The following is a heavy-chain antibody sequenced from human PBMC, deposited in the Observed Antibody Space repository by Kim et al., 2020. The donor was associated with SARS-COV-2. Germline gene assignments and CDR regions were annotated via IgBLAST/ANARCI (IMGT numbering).Heavy chain of an antibody. CDR3: TTDRPHRTGTTH. V-gene: IGHV3-15*01. Sequence: DYAAPVKGRFTISRDDSKNTLYLQMNSLKTEDTAVYYCTTDRPHRTGTTHWGQGTLVTVSS. D-gene: IGHD1-7*01. J-gene: IGHJ4*02.